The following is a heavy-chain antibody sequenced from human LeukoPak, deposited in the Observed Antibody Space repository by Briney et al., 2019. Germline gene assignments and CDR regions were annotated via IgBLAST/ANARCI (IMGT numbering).Heavy chain of an antibody. CDR3: ARGFYDSSGYSNCFDP. V-gene: IGHV4-59*01. D-gene: IGHD3-22*01. CDR1: GDSISSSY. CDR2: IYYTGTT. Sequence: SETLSLTCTVSGDSISSSYWSWIRQPPGKTLEWIGYIYYTGTTSYNPSLKSRVTMSIDTSKNQFSPNLNSVTAADTAVYYCARGFYDSSGYSNCFDPWGQGTLVTVSS. J-gene: IGHJ5*02.